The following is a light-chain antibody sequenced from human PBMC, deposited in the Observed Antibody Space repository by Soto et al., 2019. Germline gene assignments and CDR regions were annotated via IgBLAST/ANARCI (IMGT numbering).Light chain of an antibody. CDR2: GAA. CDR1: QSVSSSY. Sequence: EIVLTQSPGTLSLSPGERATLSCRASQSVSSSYLAWYQHKPGQAPRLLIYGAAIRATDIPDRISGSGSGTDFTLTISRREPEDFAVYYCQQYGSSPWTFGQGTKVEIK. J-gene: IGKJ1*01. V-gene: IGKV3-20*01. CDR3: QQYGSSPWT.